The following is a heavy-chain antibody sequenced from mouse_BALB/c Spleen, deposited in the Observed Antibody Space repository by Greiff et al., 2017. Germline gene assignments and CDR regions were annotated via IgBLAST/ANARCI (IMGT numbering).Heavy chain of an antibody. CDR3: ARVYDGYYWYFDV. Sequence: QVQLQQSGAELAKPGASVRMSCKASGYTFPGYWMHWVKQRPGQGLEWIGYINPSTGYTEYNQKFKDKATLTADKSSSTAYMQLSSLTSEDSAVYYCARVYDGYYWYFDVWGAGTTVTVSS. CDR2: INPSTGYT. CDR1: GYTFPGYW. V-gene: IGHV1-7*01. D-gene: IGHD2-3*01. J-gene: IGHJ1*01.